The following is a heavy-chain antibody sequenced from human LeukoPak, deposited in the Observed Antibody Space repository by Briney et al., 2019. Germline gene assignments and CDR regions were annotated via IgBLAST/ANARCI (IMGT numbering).Heavy chain of an antibody. CDR3: ARDQAAHVTRTIFDY. D-gene: IGHD4-23*01. J-gene: IGHJ4*02. Sequence: ASVKVSCKASGYTFTGYYMHWVRQAPGQGLEWMGWINPNSGGTNYAQKFQGRVTMTRDTSISTAYMELSRLRSDDTAVYYCARDQAAHVTRTIFDYWGQGTLVTVSS. CDR1: GYTFTGYY. CDR2: INPNSGGT. V-gene: IGHV1-2*02.